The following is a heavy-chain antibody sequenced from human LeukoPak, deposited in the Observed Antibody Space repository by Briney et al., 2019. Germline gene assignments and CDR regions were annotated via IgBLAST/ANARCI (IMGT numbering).Heavy chain of an antibody. J-gene: IGHJ3*02. V-gene: IGHV3-20*04. CDR2: ISWNGGST. D-gene: IGHD3-10*01. CDR1: GFTFDDYA. CDR3: ASKPGSGAFDI. Sequence: GGSLRLSCAASGFTFDDYAMHWVRQAPGKGLEWVSGISWNGGSTGYADSVKGRFTISRDNAKNSLYLQMNSLRAEDTALYYCASKPGSGAFDIWGQGTMVTVSS.